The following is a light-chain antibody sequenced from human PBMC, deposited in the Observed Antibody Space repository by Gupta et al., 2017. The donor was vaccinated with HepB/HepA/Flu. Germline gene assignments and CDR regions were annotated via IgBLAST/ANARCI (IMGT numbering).Light chain of an antibody. CDR2: AAS. CDR3: QKYYSAPWT. J-gene: IGKJ1*01. V-gene: IGKV1-27*01. Sequence: DIQMTQSPSSRSASVGDRVTITCRASQGISSYLAWYQQKPVKIPKLLIYAASTLQSGVPSRFSGSGSGTDFTLTISSLQPEDVATYYCQKYYSAPWTFGQGTTVEIK. CDR1: QGISSY.